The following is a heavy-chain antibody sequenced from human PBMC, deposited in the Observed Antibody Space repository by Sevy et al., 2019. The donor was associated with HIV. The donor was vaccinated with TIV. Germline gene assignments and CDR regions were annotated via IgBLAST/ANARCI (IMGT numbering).Heavy chain of an antibody. Sequence: QPGGSLRLSCADSGFTFSRYWMHWVRQAPGKGLVWVSRINSDGSSTSYADSVKGRFTISRDNAKNTLYLQMNSLRAEDTAVYFCARDRRVGGYDPFDYWGQGTLVTVSS. J-gene: IGHJ4*02. CDR1: GFTFSRYW. D-gene: IGHD5-12*01. CDR2: INSDGSST. V-gene: IGHV3-74*01. CDR3: ARDRRVGGYDPFDY.